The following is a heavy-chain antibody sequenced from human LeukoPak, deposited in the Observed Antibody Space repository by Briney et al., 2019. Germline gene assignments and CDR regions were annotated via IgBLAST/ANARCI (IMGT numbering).Heavy chain of an antibody. CDR1: GGSISSYY. D-gene: IGHD2-15*01. J-gene: IGHJ5*02. CDR3: ARHVADCSGGSCNWFDP. V-gene: IGHV4-59*05. CDR2: IYYSGST. Sequence: NPSETLSLTCTVSGGSISSYYWSWIRQPPGKGLEWIGSIYYSGSTYYNPSLKSRVTISVDTSKNQFSLKLSSVTAADTAVYYCARHVADCSGGSCNWFDPWGQGTLVTVSS.